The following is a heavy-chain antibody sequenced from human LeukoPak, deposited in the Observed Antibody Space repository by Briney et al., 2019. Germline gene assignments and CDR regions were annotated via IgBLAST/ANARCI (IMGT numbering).Heavy chain of an antibody. CDR2: MDTSGHT. V-gene: IGHV4-4*07. CDR1: GGSISGYY. Sequence: SETLSLTCIVSGGSISGYYWSWIRQPAGKGLEWIGHMDTSGHTNYNSSLMSRVTMSVDTSKNQFPLRLTSVTAADTAVYYCARHWSHSVAQFGRSYWFDPWGQGTLVTVSS. CDR3: ARHWSHSVAQFGRSYWFDP. J-gene: IGHJ5*02. D-gene: IGHD2-15*01.